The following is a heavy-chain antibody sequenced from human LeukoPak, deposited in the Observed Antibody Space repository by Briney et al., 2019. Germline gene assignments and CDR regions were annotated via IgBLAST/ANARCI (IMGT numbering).Heavy chain of an antibody. V-gene: IGHV3-30*18. CDR1: GLIFEAYG. Sequence: PGGSLRLSCEVSGLIFEAYGMHWVRQAPGKGLEWVGVISKNGSNTCYGDSVKGRFTISRDNTNNTLSLQMNGLTTEDTGVYFCVKGRRGSSYVHYFDSWGQGTLVTVSS. D-gene: IGHD5-18*01. CDR3: VKGRRGSSYVHYFDS. J-gene: IGHJ4*02. CDR2: ISKNGSNT.